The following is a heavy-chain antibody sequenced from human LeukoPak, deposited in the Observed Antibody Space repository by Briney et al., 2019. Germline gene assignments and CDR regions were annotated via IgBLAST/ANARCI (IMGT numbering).Heavy chain of an antibody. CDR1: GYTFTSYD. D-gene: IGHD3-10*01. J-gene: IGHJ6*03. CDR2: MNPNSGNT. V-gene: IGHV1-8*03. Sequence: ASVKVSCKASGYTFTSYDINWVRQATGQGLEWMGWMNPNSGNTGYAQKFQARVTITRNTSISTAYMELSSLRSEDTAVYYCARGRGADHYYYYMDVWGKGTTVTVSS. CDR3: ARGRGADHYYYYMDV.